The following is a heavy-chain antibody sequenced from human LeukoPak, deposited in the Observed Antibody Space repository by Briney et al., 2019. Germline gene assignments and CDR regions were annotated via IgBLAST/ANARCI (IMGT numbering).Heavy chain of an antibody. V-gene: IGHV3-33*01. J-gene: IGHJ6*02. CDR3: ARESYYYYGMDV. CDR2: IWYDGSNK. Sequence: PGRSLRLSCAASGFTFSSYGMHWVRQAPGKGLEWVAVIWYDGSNKYYADSVKGRFTISRDNSKNALYLQMNSLRAEDTAVYYCARESYYYYGMDVWGQGTTVTVSS. CDR1: GFTFSSYG.